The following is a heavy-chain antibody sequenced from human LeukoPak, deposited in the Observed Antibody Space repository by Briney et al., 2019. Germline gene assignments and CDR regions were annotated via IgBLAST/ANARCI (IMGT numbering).Heavy chain of an antibody. CDR1: GYTFTGYY. CDR3: ARGWGNYDS. V-gene: IGHV1-2*02. Sequence: ASVKVSCKASGYTFTGYYMHWVRQAPGQGLEWMGWINPNSGGTNYAQKFQGRVTITRNTSISTAYMELSSLRSEDTAVYYCARGWGNYDSWGQGTLVTVSS. J-gene: IGHJ5*02. D-gene: IGHD1-7*01. CDR2: INPNSGGT.